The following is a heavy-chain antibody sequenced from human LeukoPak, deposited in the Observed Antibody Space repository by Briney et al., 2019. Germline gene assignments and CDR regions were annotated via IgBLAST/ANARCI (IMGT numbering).Heavy chain of an antibody. V-gene: IGHV3-74*01. CDR2: INPNGRGT. J-gene: IGHJ5*02. Sequence: GGSLRLSCAASGFTFSSYWMHWVRQVPGKGLVWVARINPNGRGTSYGDSVEGRFTISRDNAENTLYLEMNSLRDDDTAVYYCARGSSTVTTKDYLDPWGQGIQVTVSS. CDR3: ARGSSTVTTKDYLDP. D-gene: IGHD4-17*01. CDR1: GFTFSSYW.